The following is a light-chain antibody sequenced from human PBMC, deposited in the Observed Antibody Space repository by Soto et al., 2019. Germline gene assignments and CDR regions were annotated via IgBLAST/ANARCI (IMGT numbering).Light chain of an antibody. CDR3: QQYNNWPPGAT. Sequence: DIVMTQSPATLSLSPGDRATLSCWASLTVSTNLAWYQQKPGQAPRLLIYYTSTRATGIPARFSGSGSAKEFTLTISSLQPEDSAVYYSQQYNNWPPGATFGPGTKV. CDR1: LTVSTN. J-gene: IGKJ3*01. V-gene: IGKV3-15*01. CDR2: YTS.